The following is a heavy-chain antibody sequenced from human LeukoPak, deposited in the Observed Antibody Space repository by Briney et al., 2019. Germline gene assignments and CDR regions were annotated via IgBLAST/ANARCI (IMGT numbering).Heavy chain of an antibody. CDR2: INHGGSA. CDR3: ARDGGNLGVGY. V-gene: IGHV4-34*01. J-gene: IGHJ4*02. Sequence: SETLSLTYAVYGESFSDYYWSWIRQSPGRGLEWIGEINHGGSASYNPALKSRVTLSVDTSKNQFSLKLSSVTAADTAVYYCARDGGNLGVGYWGQGTLVTVSS. D-gene: IGHD3-16*01. CDR1: GESFSDYY.